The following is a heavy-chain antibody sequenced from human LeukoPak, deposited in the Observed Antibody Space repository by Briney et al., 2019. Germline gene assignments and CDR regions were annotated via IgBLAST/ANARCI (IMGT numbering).Heavy chain of an antibody. CDR3: ARDLLVGYYYYYGMDV. CDR2: IYYSGST. J-gene: IGHJ6*02. D-gene: IGHD2-8*02. V-gene: IGHV4-31*03. Sequence: PSETLSLTCTVSGGSISSGDYYWSWIRQHPGKGLEWIGYIYYSGSTYYNPSLKSRVTISVDTSKNQFSLKLSSVTAADTAVYYCARDLLVGYYYYYGMDVWGQGTTVTVSS. CDR1: GGSISSGDYY.